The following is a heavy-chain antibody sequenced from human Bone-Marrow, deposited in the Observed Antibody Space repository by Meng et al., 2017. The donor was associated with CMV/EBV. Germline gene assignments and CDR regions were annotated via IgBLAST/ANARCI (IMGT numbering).Heavy chain of an antibody. CDR2: ISSSSSYI. CDR1: GFTFTTFW. J-gene: IGHJ6*02. CDR3: ARASVLMVIYYYGMDV. V-gene: IGHV3-21*01. D-gene: IGHD2-8*01. Sequence: GESLKISCAASGFTFTTFWMNWVRQAPGKGLEWVSSISSSSSYIYYADSVKGRFTISRDNAKNSLYLQMNSLRAEDTAVYYCARASVLMVIYYYGMDVWGQGTTVTVSS.